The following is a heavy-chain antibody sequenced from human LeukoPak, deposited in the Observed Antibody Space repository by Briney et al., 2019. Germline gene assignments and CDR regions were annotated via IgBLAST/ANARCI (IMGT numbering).Heavy chain of an antibody. CDR3: AKDSPSGWYVLRVY. CDR1: GFTFSSYG. D-gene: IGHD6-19*01. Sequence: GGSLRLSCAASGFTFSSYGMHWVRQAPGKGLEWVAVISYDGSNKYYADSVKGRFTISRDNSKNTLYLQMNSLRAEDTAVYYSAKDSPSGWYVLRVYWGQGTLVTVSS. CDR2: ISYDGSNK. V-gene: IGHV3-30*18. J-gene: IGHJ4*02.